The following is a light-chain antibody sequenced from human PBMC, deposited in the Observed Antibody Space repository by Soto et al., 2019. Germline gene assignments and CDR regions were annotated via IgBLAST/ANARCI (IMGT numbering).Light chain of an antibody. Sequence: EIVLTQSPGTLSLSPGAGATLSCRASQSVSSNYLAWSQQKPGQAPRLLIFGASNRSSDIPDRFSGSGSVTDFTLTISRLEAEDVVVSYCQQYGSSPPYTFGQGSKLEIK. CDR2: GAS. J-gene: IGKJ2*01. V-gene: IGKV3-20*01. CDR1: QSVSSNY. CDR3: QQYGSSPPYT.